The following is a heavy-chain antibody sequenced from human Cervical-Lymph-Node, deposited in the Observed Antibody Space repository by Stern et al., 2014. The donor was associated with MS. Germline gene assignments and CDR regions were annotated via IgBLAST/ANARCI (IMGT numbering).Heavy chain of an antibody. CDR3: ARSTDSSGYCSLGPYNWFDP. Sequence: QVQLQESGPGLVKPSQTLSLTCTVSGGSISSGGYYWSWIRQHPGKGLEWIGYIYYSGSTIYNPSRKSRVPISVGTSKNQFSMKLSSVTAADTAVYYCARSTDSSGYCSLGPYNWFDPWGQGTLVTVSS. J-gene: IGHJ5*02. CDR1: GGSISSGGYY. CDR2: IYYSGST. V-gene: IGHV4-31*03. D-gene: IGHD3-22*01.